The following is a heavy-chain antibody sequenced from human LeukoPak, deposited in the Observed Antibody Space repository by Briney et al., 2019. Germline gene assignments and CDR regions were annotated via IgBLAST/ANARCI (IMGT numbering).Heavy chain of an antibody. Sequence: PGGSLRLSCAASGFTVSSNYMNWVRQAPGKGLEWVSVIYSGGTTYYADSVKGRFTISRDSSKNTLYLQMNSLRAEDTAVYYCARISLPYYFDYWGQGTLVTVSS. J-gene: IGHJ4*02. CDR2: IYSGGTT. CDR3: ARISLPYYFDY. CDR1: GFTVSSNY. V-gene: IGHV3-53*01.